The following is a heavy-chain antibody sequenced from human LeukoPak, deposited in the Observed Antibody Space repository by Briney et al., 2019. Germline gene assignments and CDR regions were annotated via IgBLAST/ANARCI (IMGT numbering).Heavy chain of an antibody. J-gene: IGHJ5*02. CDR2: ISYSGST. CDR3: ARRSIATNLNWFDP. D-gene: IGHD1-14*01. CDR1: GVSIISNNHF. Sequence: SETLSLTCTVSGVSIISNNHFWGWIRQPPGKGLEWIGSISYSGSTYYNPSLKSRVTISVDTSKNQFSLKLTSVTAADTAVYYCARRSIATNLNWFDPWGQGTLVTVSS. V-gene: IGHV4-39*07.